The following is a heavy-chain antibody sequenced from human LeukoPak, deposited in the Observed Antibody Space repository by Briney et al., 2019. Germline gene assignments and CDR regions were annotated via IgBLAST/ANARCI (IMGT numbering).Heavy chain of an antibody. J-gene: IGHJ4*02. CDR3: ARAVCSGSCYFDY. Sequence: ASVKVSRKASGYTFTSYDINWVRQATGQGLEWMGWMNPNSGNTGYAQKFQGRVTITGNTSISTAYMELSSLRSEDTAVYYCARAVCSGSCYFDYWGQGTLVTVSS. CDR2: MNPNSGNT. CDR1: GYTFTSYD. V-gene: IGHV1-8*03. D-gene: IGHD2-15*01.